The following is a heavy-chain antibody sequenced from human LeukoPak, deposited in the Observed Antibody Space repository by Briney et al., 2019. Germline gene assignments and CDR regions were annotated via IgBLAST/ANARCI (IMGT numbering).Heavy chain of an antibody. CDR3: ARDSDYGDYFDY. D-gene: IGHD4-17*01. J-gene: IGHJ4*02. CDR2: ISSSSSYI. CDR1: GFTFSSYS. V-gene: IGHV3-21*01. Sequence: PGGSLRLSCAASGFTFSSYSMNWVRQAPGKGLEWVSSISSSSSYIYYADSVKGRFTISRDNAKNSLYLQVNSLRAEDTAVYYCARDSDYGDYFDYWGQGTLVTVSS.